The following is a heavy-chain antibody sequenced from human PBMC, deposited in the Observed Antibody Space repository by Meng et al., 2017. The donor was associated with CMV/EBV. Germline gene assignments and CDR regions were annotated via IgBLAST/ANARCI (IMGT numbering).Heavy chain of an antibody. Sequence: SCTVSGGSISSYYWSWIRQPPGKGLEWIGYIYYSGSTNYNPSLKSRVTISVDTSKNPFSLKLSSVTAADTAVYYCARDRVVTRYYYYGMDVWGQGTTVTVSS. CDR2: IYYSGST. CDR1: GGSISSYY. V-gene: IGHV4-59*01. CDR3: ARDRVVTRYYYYGMDV. D-gene: IGHD4-23*01. J-gene: IGHJ6*02.